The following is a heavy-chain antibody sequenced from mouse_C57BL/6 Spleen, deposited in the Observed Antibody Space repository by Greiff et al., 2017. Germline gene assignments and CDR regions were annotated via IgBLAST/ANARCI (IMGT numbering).Heavy chain of an antibody. D-gene: IGHD2-1*01. CDR1: GYTFTSYW. CDR2: IHPNSGST. V-gene: IGHV1-64*01. J-gene: IGHJ4*01. CDR3: HYGNYEGYYAMDY. Sequence: QVQLQQPGAELVKPGASVKLSCKASGYTFTSYWMHWVKQRPGQGLEWIGMIHPNSGSTNYNEKFKSKATLTVDKSSSTAYMQLSSLTSEDSAVYYCHYGNYEGYYAMDYWGQGTSVTVSS.